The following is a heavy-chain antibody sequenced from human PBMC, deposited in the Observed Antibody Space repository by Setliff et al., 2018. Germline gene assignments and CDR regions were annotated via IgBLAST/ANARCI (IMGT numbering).Heavy chain of an antibody. CDR2: VFSGDSDT. CDR1: GYRFTTYW. CDR3: ARVVGADGIGIDY. V-gene: IGHV5-51*01. D-gene: IGHD2-15*01. J-gene: IGHJ4*02. Sequence: PGESLKISCKGSGYRFTTYWIGWVRQMPGKGLEWMGIVFSGDSDTTYSPSFRGQVTMSVGKSISTAYLQWSSLKASGTATYYCARVVGADGIGIDYWGQGTVVTVSS.